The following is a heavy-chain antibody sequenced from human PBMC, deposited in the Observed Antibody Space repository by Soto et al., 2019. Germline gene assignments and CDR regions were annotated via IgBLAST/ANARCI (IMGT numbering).Heavy chain of an antibody. J-gene: IGHJ4*02. CDR2: ISRFSDRT. V-gene: IGHV3-21*06. CDR3: ARVGAYFGEFDSSDY. D-gene: IGHD3-10*01. CDR1: GFNFNSYT. Sequence: GGSLRLSCSASGFNFNSYTMNWVRQAPGKGLEWVSSISRFSDRTYYADSAKGRFAIFRANAENSVYLQVNSLRAEDTAVYYCARVGAYFGEFDSSDYSGQATPVPVSP.